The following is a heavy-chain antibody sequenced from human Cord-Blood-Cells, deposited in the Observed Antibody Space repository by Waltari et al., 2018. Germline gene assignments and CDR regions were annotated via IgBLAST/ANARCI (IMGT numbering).Heavy chain of an antibody. J-gene: IGHJ3*02. CDR2: MNPNSGNT. CDR3: ARVGYSSSWYAFDI. V-gene: IGHV1-8*03. Sequence: QVQLVQSGAEVKKPGASVKVSCTASGYTFTSYDITWVRQSTGQGLEWMGSMNPNSGNTGYAQKFQGRVTITRNTSISTAYMELSSLRSEDTAVYYCARVGYSSSWYAFDIWGQGTMVTVSS. CDR1: GYTFTSYD. D-gene: IGHD6-13*01.